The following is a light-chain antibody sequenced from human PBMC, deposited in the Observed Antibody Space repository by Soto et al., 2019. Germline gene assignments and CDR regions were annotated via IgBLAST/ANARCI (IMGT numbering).Light chain of an antibody. CDR1: TSDVGDSND. Sequence: QSVLTQPRSVSGSPGQSVTISCSGTTSDVGDSNDVSWYQHHPGKAPKLIIFDVTKRPSGVPDRFSGSKSGNPASLTISGLQAKDEADYYCCSYAGTYTLVFGSGTKVTVL. CDR2: DVT. V-gene: IGLV2-11*01. J-gene: IGLJ1*01. CDR3: CSYAGTYTLV.